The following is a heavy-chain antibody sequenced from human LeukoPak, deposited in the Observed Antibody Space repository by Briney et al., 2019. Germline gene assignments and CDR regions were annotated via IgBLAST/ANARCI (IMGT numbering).Heavy chain of an antibody. CDR1: GFTFRSYW. J-gene: IGHJ4*02. CDR2: IKQDGSEE. CDR3: ARDKVVGATLLDY. V-gene: IGHV3-7*01. Sequence: GGSLRLSCGASGFTFRSYWMSWVRQAPGKGLEWVANIKQDGSEEYYVDSVKGRFTTSRDNAKNSLHLQMNSLRAEDTAVYYCARDKVVGATLLDYWGQGTLVTVSS. D-gene: IGHD2-15*01.